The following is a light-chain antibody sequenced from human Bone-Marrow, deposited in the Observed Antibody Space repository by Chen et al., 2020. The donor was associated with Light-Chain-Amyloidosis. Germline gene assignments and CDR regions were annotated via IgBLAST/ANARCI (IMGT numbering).Light chain of an antibody. Sequence: SYVLTQPSSVSVAPGQTATIACGGNNIGSTRVHWYQQTPGPAPLLVVYDDGDRPPGIPGGLSGSNSGNAATQTISRVEAGDEADYYCQVWDRSSDRPVFGGGTKLTVL. CDR1: NIGSTR. J-gene: IGLJ3*02. CDR2: DDG. V-gene: IGLV3-21*02. CDR3: QVWDRSSDRPV.